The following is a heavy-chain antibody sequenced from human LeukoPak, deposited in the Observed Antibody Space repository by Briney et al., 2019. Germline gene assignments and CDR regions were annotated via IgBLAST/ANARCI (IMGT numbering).Heavy chain of an antibody. CDR2: ISWNSGSI. V-gene: IGHV3-9*01. D-gene: IGHD5-18*01. Sequence: PGRSLRLSCAASGFTFDDYAMHWVRHAPGKGLEWVSGISWNSGSIGYADSVKGRFTISRDNAKNSLYLQMNSLRAEDTALYYCAKALVDTAMVTGYYYGMDVWGQGTTVTVSS. CDR1: GFTFDDYA. J-gene: IGHJ6*02. CDR3: AKALVDTAMVTGYYYGMDV.